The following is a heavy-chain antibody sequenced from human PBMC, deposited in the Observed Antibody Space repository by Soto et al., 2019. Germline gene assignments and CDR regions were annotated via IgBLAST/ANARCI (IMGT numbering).Heavy chain of an antibody. Sequence: GGSLRLSCAASGFTFSSYAMSWVRQAPGKGLEWVSAISGSGGSTYYADSVKGRFTISRDNSKNTLYLQMNSLRAEDTAVYYCAKNSDIVVVHPPLWYFDYWGQGTLVTVSS. J-gene: IGHJ4*02. CDR1: GFTFSSYA. D-gene: IGHD2-2*01. CDR2: ISGSGGST. V-gene: IGHV3-23*01. CDR3: AKNSDIVVVHPPLWYFDY.